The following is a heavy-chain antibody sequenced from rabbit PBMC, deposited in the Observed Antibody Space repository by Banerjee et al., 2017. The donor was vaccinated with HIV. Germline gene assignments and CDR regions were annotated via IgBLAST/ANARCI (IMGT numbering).Heavy chain of an antibody. V-gene: IGHV1S45*01. CDR2: IDVSSSGST. D-gene: IGHD7-1*01. Sequence: QEQLEESRGDLVKPEGSLTLTCTASGFSFSSNYYMCWVRQAPGKGLEWIACIDVSSSGSTYYASWAKGRFTISKASWTTVTLQMTSLTAADTATYFCARGGGSAGDGFNLWGPGTLVTVS. CDR3: ARGGGSAGDGFNL. CDR1: GFSFSSNYY. J-gene: IGHJ4*01.